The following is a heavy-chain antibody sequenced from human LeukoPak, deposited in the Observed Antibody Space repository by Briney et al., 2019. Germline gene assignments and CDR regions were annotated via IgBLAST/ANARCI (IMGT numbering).Heavy chain of an antibody. V-gene: IGHV1-2*02. D-gene: IGHD3-3*02. CDR1: GYTFTDYY. J-gene: IGHJ4*02. Sequence: ASVKVSCKASGYTFTDYYIHWVRQAPGQGLEWMGWINPNSGGTNYAQKFQGRVTMTRDTSISTAYMELSRLRSDDMAVYYCARVEGPSIFGVVDYWGQGTLVTVSS. CDR2: INPNSGGT. CDR3: ARVEGPSIFGVVDY.